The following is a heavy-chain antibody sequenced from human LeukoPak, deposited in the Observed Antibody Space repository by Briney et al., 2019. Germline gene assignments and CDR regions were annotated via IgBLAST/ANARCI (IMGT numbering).Heavy chain of an antibody. CDR3: ARGYIYSYYYYMDV. CDR1: GFTFSSYG. Sequence: GSLRLSCAASGFTFSSYGMTWIRQPPGKGLEWIGEINHSGSTNYNPSLKSRVTISVDTSKNQFSLKLSSVTAADTAVYYCARGYIYSYYYYMDVWGKGTTVTVSS. CDR2: INHSGST. V-gene: IGHV4-34*01. J-gene: IGHJ6*03.